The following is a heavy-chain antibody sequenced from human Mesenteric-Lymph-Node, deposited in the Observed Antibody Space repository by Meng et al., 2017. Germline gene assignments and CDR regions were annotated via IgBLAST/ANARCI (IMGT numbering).Heavy chain of an antibody. J-gene: IGHJ3*02. CDR1: GFTFSSYA. Sequence: GESLKISCAASGFTFSSYAMHWVRQAPGQGLEWMGIINPSGGSTSYAQKFQGRVTMTRDTSTSTVYMELSSLRSEDTAVYYCARVGGIVAPDAFDIWGQGTMVTVSS. D-gene: IGHD2-15*01. CDR3: ARVGGIVAPDAFDI. V-gene: IGHV1-46*01. CDR2: INPSGGST.